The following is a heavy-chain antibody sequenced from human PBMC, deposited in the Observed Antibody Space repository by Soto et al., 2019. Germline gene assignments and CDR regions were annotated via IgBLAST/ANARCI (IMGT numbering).Heavy chain of an antibody. Sequence: SETLSLTCTVSGGSVSSGSYYWSWIRQPPGKGLEWIGYIYYSGSTNYNPSLKSRVTISVDTSKNQFSLKLSSVTAADTAVYYCARELAAAHHPAAYWGQGTLVPVSS. CDR2: IYYSGST. CDR1: GGSVSSGSYY. J-gene: IGHJ4*02. CDR3: ARELAAAHHPAAY. D-gene: IGHD6-13*01. V-gene: IGHV4-61*01.